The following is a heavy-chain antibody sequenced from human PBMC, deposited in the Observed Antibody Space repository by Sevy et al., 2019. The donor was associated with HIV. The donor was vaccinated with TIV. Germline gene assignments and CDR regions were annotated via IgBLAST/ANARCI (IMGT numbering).Heavy chain of an antibody. J-gene: IGHJ4*02. CDR2: LSYDDSDE. CDR3: AKDDLGSIDY. CDR1: GFIFSTSR. Sequence: GGSLRLSCAASGFIFSTSRMHWVRQAPGKGLECVAILSYDDSDENYADSVKGRFTISRDNSKNTRYLQMNSLRTEDTAVYYCAKDDLGSIDYWGQGTLVTVSS. V-gene: IGHV3-30-3*02. D-gene: IGHD3-10*01.